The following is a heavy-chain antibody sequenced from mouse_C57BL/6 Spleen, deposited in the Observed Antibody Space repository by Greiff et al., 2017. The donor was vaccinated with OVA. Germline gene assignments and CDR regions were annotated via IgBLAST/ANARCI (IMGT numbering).Heavy chain of an antibody. CDR2: INPSNGGT. D-gene: IGHD1-1*01. Sequence: QVQLQQPGTELVKPGASVKLSCKASGYTFTSYWMHWVKQRPGQGLEWIGNINPSNGGTNYNEKFKSKATLPVDKSSSPAYMQLSSLTSEDSAVYYCAGGRQIWDYGSSFDYWGQGTTLTVSS. CDR1: GYTFTSYW. J-gene: IGHJ2*01. V-gene: IGHV1-53*01. CDR3: AGGRQIWDYGSSFDY.